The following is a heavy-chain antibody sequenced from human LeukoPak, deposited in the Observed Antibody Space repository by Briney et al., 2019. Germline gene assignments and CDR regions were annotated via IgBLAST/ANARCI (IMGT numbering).Heavy chain of an antibody. CDR3: ARIYYYYYYMDV. J-gene: IGHJ6*03. Sequence: SETLSLTCTVSGGSISISSHYWVWIRQPPGKGLEWIGSIYYSGSTYYNPSLKSRVTISVDMSKNQFSLKLSSVTAADTAVYYCARIYYYYYYMDVWGKGTTVTISS. V-gene: IGHV4-39*01. CDR1: GGSISISSHY. CDR2: IYYSGST.